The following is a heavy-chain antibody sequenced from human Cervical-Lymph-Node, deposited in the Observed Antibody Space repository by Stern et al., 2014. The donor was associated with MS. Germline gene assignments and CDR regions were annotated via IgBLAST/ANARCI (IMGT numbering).Heavy chain of an antibody. CDR1: GYRFINHW. Sequence: EVQLVESGAEVRKPGASLKISCKTSGYRFINHWIAWVRPVPGKGLEWIVIIDPGDADSRYSPSFQGHVTISVDKSSSTAYLQWSSLKASDTAVYYCARWSVACDSWGQGALITVSS. J-gene: IGHJ4*02. V-gene: IGHV5-51*03. CDR3: ARWSVACDS. CDR2: IDPGDADS. D-gene: IGHD2-21*01.